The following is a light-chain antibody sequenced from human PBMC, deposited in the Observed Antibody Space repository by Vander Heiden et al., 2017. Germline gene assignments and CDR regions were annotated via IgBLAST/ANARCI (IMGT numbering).Light chain of an antibody. J-gene: IGKJ4*01. CDR2: AAS. CDR1: QSISRY. CDR3: QQSYSTPLT. V-gene: IGKV1-39*01. Sequence: DIQMTQSPSSLSASVGDRVTITCRASQSISRYLNWYQQKPGKAPKLLIYAASSFQSGVPSTFSGSGSGTDFTLTIIRLLPEDFATYYCQQSYSTPLTFGGGTKVEIK.